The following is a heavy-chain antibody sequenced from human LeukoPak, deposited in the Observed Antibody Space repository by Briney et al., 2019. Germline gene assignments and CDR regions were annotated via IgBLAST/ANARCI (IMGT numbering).Heavy chain of an antibody. CDR1: GYTFTSYY. CDR2: INPSAGST. CDR3: ARPLSPGGYYYGMDV. J-gene: IGHJ6*02. V-gene: IGHV1-46*01. Sequence: ASVKVSCKASGYTFTSYYMHWVRQAPGQGLEWMGVINPSAGSTYYAQKFRGGVTMTRDTSTSTVYMELSSLTSEDTAVYFCARPLSPGGYYYGMDVWGQGTTVTVSS. D-gene: IGHD3-10*01.